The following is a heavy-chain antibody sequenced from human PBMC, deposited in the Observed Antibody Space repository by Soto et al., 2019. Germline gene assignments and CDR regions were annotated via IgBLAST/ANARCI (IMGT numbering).Heavy chain of an antibody. CDR2: IYSGGST. V-gene: IGHV3-66*01. Sequence: EVQLVESEGGLVQPGGSLRLSCAASGFTVSSNYMSWVRQAPGKGLEWVSVIYSGGSTYYADSVKGRFTISRDNSKNTLYLQMNSLRAEDTAVYYCATIYGSGSYGPNWFDPWGQGTLVTVSS. D-gene: IGHD3-10*01. CDR3: ATIYGSGSYGPNWFDP. CDR1: GFTVSSNY. J-gene: IGHJ5*02.